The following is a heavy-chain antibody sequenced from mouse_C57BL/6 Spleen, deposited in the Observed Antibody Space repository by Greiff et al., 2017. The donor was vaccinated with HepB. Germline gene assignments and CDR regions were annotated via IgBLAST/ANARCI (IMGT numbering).Heavy chain of an antibody. CDR1: GFTFSDYG. Sequence: VQGVESGGGLVKPGGSLKLSCAASGFTFSDYGMHWVRQAPEKGLEWVAYISSCSSSIYYADTVKGRFTISRDNAKNTLFLQLTSLRSEDTAMYYCARDGYYNYVDYWGQGTTRTVSA. CDR2: ISSCSSSI. V-gene: IGHV5-17*01. J-gene: IGHJ2*01. D-gene: IGHD2-3*01. CDR3: ARDGYYNYVDY.